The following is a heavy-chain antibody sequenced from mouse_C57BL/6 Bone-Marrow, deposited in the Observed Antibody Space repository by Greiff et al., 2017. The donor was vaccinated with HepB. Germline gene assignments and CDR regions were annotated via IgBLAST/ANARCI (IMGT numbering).Heavy chain of an antibody. Sequence: EVQLQQSGPELVKPGASVKIPCKASGYTFTDYNMDWVKQSHGKSLEWIGYINPNNGGTNYNQKFKGKATLTVDKSSSTAYMELRSLTSEDTAVSYCALRRDAMDYWGQGTSVTVSS. CDR3: ALRRDAMDY. V-gene: IGHV1-18*01. J-gene: IGHJ4*01. D-gene: IGHD1-1*01. CDR2: INPNNGGT. CDR1: GYTFTDYN.